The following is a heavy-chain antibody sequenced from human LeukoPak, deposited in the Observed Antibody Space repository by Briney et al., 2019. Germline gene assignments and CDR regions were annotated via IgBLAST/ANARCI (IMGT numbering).Heavy chain of an antibody. J-gene: IGHJ4*02. CDR3: ARHWFYGSGELDY. D-gene: IGHD3-10*01. Sequence: SETLSLTCTVSGGSISSYYWSWIRQPPGKGLEWIGYIYYSGSTNYNPSLYSRVTISVDTSKNQFSLKLCSVTAADTAVYYCARHWFYGSGELDYWGQGTLVTVSS. CDR1: GGSISSYY. CDR2: IYYSGST. V-gene: IGHV4-59*08.